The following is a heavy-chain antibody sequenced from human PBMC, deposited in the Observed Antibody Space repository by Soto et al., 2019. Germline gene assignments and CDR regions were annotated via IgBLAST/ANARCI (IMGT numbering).Heavy chain of an antibody. CDR2: VYYNENT. V-gene: IGHV4-39*01. D-gene: IGHD1-1*01. Sequence: SETLSLTCSVSGGCISGFTYYWGWIRHPPGKGLEWIGTVYYNENTYYNPSLKSRVTITVDTAKNQFSLNMRSVTAADTAMYSCERRERSYGSRGWFDPWGPGTLVTVYS. CDR1: GGCISGFTYY. J-gene: IGHJ5*02. CDR3: ERRERSYGSRGWFDP.